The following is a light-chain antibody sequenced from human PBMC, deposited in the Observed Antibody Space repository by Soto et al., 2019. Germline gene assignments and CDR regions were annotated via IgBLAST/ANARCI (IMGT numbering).Light chain of an antibody. Sequence: DMQMTQSPSSLSASVGDRVTITCRPSQIIDNYLNWYQHKPGKAPKLLIYGASTLQSGVSSRFTGSASGTDFTLTIDNLQAEDFATYYCQQTYTIPFAFGQGTKLEI. V-gene: IGKV1-39*01. CDR2: GAS. J-gene: IGKJ2*01. CDR3: QQTYTIPFA. CDR1: QIIDNY.